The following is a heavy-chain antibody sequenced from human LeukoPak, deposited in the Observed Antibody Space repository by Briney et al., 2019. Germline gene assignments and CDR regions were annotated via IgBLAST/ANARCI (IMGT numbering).Heavy chain of an antibody. CDR2: ISSSSSYI. D-gene: IGHD3-10*02. CDR3: ARGTMFPYYFDY. Sequence: GGSLRLSCAASGFKFSSYSMKWVRQAPGKGQEWVSFISSSSSYIYYADSLKGRFTISRDNAKNSLYLQMNSLRAEDTAVYYCARGTMFPYYFDYWGQGTLVTVSS. V-gene: IGHV3-21*01. J-gene: IGHJ4*02. CDR1: GFKFSSYS.